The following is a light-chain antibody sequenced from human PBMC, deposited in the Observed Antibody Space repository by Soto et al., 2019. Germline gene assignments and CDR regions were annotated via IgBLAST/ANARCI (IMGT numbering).Light chain of an antibody. CDR2: ATS. Sequence: DIQMTQSPSSLSASVGDSVTITCRASQGISNYLAWYQQTPGKVPKLLIYATSTLQSGVPSRFSGSGYGTDFTLTITSLQPEDVATYYCQKYDSAPRTFGQGTKVDIK. J-gene: IGKJ1*01. CDR3: QKYDSAPRT. CDR1: QGISNY. V-gene: IGKV1-27*01.